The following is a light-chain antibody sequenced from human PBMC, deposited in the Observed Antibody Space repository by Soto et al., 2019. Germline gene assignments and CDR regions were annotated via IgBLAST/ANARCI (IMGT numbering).Light chain of an antibody. CDR2: EDS. CDR1: NTDVGKYNL. Sequence: QSVLTQPASVSGSPGQSITISCTGTNTDVGKYNLVSWYQQHPDKAPKLMIYEDSKRPSGVSNRFSGSKSGNTASLTISGLQAEDESDYYCCSYALGSTPVVFGGGTKVNVL. J-gene: IGLJ2*01. CDR3: CSYALGSTPVV. V-gene: IGLV2-23*01.